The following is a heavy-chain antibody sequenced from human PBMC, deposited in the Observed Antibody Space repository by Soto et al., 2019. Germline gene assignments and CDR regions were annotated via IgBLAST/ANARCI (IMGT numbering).Heavy chain of an antibody. V-gene: IGHV4-59*12. CDR2: IFYSGVT. CDR1: GGSISGYY. Sequence: QLQLQESGPGLVKPSETLSLTCTVSGGSISGYYWTWIRQPPGKGLEWIGYIFYSGVTNYNPSLKSRVTLSVDTSKNQFSLKLSSVTAADTAVYYCARDRPIVATSGDGMDVWGQGTTVTVSS. CDR3: ARDRPIVATSGDGMDV. D-gene: IGHD5-12*01. J-gene: IGHJ6*02.